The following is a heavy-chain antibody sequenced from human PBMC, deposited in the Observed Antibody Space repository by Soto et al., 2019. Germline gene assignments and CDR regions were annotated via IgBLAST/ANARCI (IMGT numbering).Heavy chain of an antibody. V-gene: IGHV4-31*03. J-gene: IGHJ5*02. CDR2: IYYSGST. CDR3: ARVSARCIAAAGRGDCSYNWFDP. CDR1: GGSISRGGYY. D-gene: IGHD6-13*01. Sequence: PAETLSLTCTVPGGSISRGGYYWSWIRQHPGKGLEGIGYIYYSGSTYYNPSLKSRVTISVNTTKNQFFLKLSSVTAADTAVYYCARVSARCIAAAGRGDCSYNWFDPWGQGTLVTVSS.